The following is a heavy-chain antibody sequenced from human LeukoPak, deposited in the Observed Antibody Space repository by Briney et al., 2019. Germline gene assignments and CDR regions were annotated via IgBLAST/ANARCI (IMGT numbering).Heavy chain of an antibody. J-gene: IGHJ4*02. CDR3: ARGSSGWYSIDY. V-gene: IGHV4-4*07. D-gene: IGHD6-19*01. CDR1: GGSITSYY. Sequence: SETLSLTCTVSGGSITSYYWSWIRQPAGKGLEWIGRIYSSGTTNYNPSLKSRVTMSVDTSKNQFSLKLSSVTAADTAVYYYARGSSGWYSIDYWGQGILVTVSS. CDR2: IYSSGTT.